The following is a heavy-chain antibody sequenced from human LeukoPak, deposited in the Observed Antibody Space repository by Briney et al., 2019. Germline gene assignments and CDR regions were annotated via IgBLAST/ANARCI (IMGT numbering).Heavy chain of an antibody. CDR2: INAGNGNT. Sequence: ASVKVSCKASGGTFTSYAMHWVRQAPGQRLEWMGWINAGNGNTKYSQEFQGRVTITRDTSASTAYMELSSLRSEDMAVYYCARGGHRYDFWSGYYEGLYFDYWGQGTLVTVSS. V-gene: IGHV1-3*03. J-gene: IGHJ4*02. CDR3: ARGGHRYDFWSGYYEGLYFDY. CDR1: GGTFTSYA. D-gene: IGHD3-3*01.